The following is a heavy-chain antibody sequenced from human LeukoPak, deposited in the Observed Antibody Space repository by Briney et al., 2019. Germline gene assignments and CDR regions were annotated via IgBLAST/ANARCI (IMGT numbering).Heavy chain of an antibody. CDR2: INANSGAT. J-gene: IGHJ5*01. Sequence: GGSLRLSCAASGFAFSFFAMSWLRQPPGKGLGWVFTINANSGATSYAASVRGRFTISRDNSKNKLYLQLNSLRAEDTAVYYCAKPISGGLAVTADWFDPWGQGTLVSSPQ. D-gene: IGHD6-19*01. V-gene: IGHV3-23*01. CDR3: AKPISGGLAVTADWFDP. CDR1: GFAFSFFA.